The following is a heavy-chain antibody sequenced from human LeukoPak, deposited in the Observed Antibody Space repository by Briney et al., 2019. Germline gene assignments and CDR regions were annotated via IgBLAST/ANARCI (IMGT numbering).Heavy chain of an antibody. Sequence: HAGGSLRLSCAASGFTFSSYAMSWVRQAPGKGLEWVSTISGSGGSTYYADSVKGRFTISRDNSKNTLYLQMNSLRAEDTAVYHCAKEGSTLWDYDSSGAYWGQGTLVTVSS. V-gene: IGHV3-23*01. CDR2: ISGSGGST. D-gene: IGHD3-22*01. CDR1: GFTFSSYA. CDR3: AKEGSTLWDYDSSGAY. J-gene: IGHJ4*02.